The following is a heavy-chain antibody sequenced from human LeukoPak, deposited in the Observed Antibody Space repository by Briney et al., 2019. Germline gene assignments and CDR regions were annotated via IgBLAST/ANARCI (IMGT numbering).Heavy chain of an antibody. CDR3: ALGARVSFEF. CDR1: GGSISSYY. J-gene: IGHJ3*01. V-gene: IGHV4-59*01. CDR2: IYYSGST. Sequence: PSETLSLTCTVSGGSISSYYWSWIRQPPGKGLEWIGYIYYSGSTNYNPSLKRRVTISVDTSKNQFSLKLSSVTAADTAVYYCALGARVSFEFWGPGIIVTVSS. D-gene: IGHD3-16*01.